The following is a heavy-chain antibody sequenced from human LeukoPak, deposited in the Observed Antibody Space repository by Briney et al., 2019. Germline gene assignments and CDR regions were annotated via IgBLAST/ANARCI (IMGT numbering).Heavy chain of an antibody. D-gene: IGHD5-12*01. CDR2: ISGSGATT. V-gene: IGHV3-23*01. CDR3: AKDSREVDIRPLFYFDY. J-gene: IGHJ4*02. CDR1: GFTFSTYA. Sequence: PGGSLRLSCAASGFTFSTYAMSWVRQAPGKGLEWVSAISGSGATTYYADSVKGRFTISRDNSKNTLYLQMNSLRAEDTAVYYCAKDSREVDIRPLFYFDYWGQGTLVTVSS.